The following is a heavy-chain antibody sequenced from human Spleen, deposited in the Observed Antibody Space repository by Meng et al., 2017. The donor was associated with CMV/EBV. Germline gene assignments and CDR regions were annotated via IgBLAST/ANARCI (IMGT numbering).Heavy chain of an antibody. V-gene: IGHV3-11*01. D-gene: IGHD4-11*01. CDR1: GLTFSDYY. CDR2: IGNSISTI. CDR3: ARYSNPFDY. Sequence: GGSLRPSCAASGLTFSDYYMSWIRQAPGKGLEWVAYIGNSISTIHYADSVKGRFTISRDNAKNSLYLEMNSLRADDTAIYYCARYSNPFDYWGQGTLVTVSS. J-gene: IGHJ4*02.